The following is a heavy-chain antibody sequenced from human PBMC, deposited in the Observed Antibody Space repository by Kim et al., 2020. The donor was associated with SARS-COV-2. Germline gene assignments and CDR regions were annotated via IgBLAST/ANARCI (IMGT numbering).Heavy chain of an antibody. V-gene: IGHV4-39*07. CDR3: ARGSSGLRMLYYYYYG. Sequence: SETLSLTCTVSGGSISSSSYYWGWIRQPPGKGLEWIGSIYYSGSTYYNPSLKSRVTISVDTSKNQFSLKLSSVTAADTAVYYCARGSSGLRMLYYYYYG. J-gene: IGHJ6*01. CDR2: IYYSGST. D-gene: IGHD6-19*01. CDR1: GGSISSSSYY.